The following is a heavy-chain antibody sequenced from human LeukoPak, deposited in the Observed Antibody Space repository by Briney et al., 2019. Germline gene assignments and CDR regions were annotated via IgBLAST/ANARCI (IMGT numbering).Heavy chain of an antibody. V-gene: IGHV4-31*03. CDR1: GGSISNGGYY. D-gene: IGHD3-10*01. Sequence: PSQTLSLTCTVSGGSISNGGYYWTWIRQHPGNGLEWIAYIEYSGSTYYNPSLKSRVTLSVDTSKNQFSLKLSSVTAADTAVYYCARDNRRFGGKGGMDVWGQGTTVTVSS. CDR3: ARDNRRFGGKGGMDV. J-gene: IGHJ6*02. CDR2: IEYSGST.